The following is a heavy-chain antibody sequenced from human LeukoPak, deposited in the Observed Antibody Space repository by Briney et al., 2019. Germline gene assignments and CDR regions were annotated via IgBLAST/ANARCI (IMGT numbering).Heavy chain of an antibody. CDR2: FGSDGKT. V-gene: IGHV3-23*01. Sequence: GGSLRLSCAAPGFTFSGYAMSWVRQAPGKGLEWVSGFGSDGKTHYAESVQGRFAISRDPSKTTLYLQMNSLRTEDTALYYCARDLHYWAAMDVWGQGTTVTVSS. CDR1: GFTFSGYA. J-gene: IGHJ6*02. D-gene: IGHD2-8*02. CDR3: ARDLHYWAAMDV.